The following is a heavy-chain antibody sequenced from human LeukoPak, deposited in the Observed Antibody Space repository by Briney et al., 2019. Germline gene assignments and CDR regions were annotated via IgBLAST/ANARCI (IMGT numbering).Heavy chain of an antibody. V-gene: IGHV3-23*01. CDR1: GFPFSSHA. CDR3: VKEVRYGSNWFDP. Sequence: GGSLRLSCAASGFPFSSHAMSWVRQAPGEGVEWVLGISGNGANTYYADSAKGRFSISRDKTKNTLYLQMTSLRVENTAVYYCVKEVRYGSNWFDPWGQGTLVTVSS. J-gene: IGHJ5*02. D-gene: IGHD5-18*01. CDR2: ISGNGANT.